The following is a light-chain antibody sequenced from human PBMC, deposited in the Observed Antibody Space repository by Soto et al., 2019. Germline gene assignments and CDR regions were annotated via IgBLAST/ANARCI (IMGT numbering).Light chain of an antibody. CDR3: QQSRNWPLT. CDR1: QRVSSV. J-gene: IGKJ4*01. CDR2: DTH. V-gene: IGKV3-11*01. Sequence: EIVLTQSPATLSLSPGERVTLSCSASQRVSSVLAWYQQKPGQAPRLLIDDTHKRATGIQARFSRSESGTDFTHTIRRLETEDFADHYCQQSRNWPLTFGGGTQVAIK.